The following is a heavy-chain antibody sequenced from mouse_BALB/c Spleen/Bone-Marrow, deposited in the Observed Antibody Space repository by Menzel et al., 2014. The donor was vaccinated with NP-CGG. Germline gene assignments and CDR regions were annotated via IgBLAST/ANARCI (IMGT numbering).Heavy chain of an antibody. CDR3: AREVGRGGYFDV. CDR1: GYTFTNYY. Sequence: VQLQQSGPELVMPGTSVKISYKASGYTFTNYYIHWLKQKPGQGLEWIGWIFPGDVDTNYNEKFKGKATLTADESSSTAYMQLSSLTSEDSAVYFCAREVGRGGYFDVWGAGTTVTVSS. D-gene: IGHD1-1*02. CDR2: IFPGDVDT. V-gene: IGHV1S56*01. J-gene: IGHJ1*01.